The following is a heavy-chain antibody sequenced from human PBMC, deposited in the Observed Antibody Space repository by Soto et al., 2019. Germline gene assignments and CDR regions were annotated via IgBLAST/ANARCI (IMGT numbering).Heavy chain of an antibody. CDR3: ARVAAPPPFWSGYYEGYYYYGMDV. J-gene: IGHJ6*02. D-gene: IGHD3-3*01. CDR2: INHSGST. Sequence: SETLSLTCAVYGGSFSGYYWSWIRQPPGKGLEWIGEINHSGSTNYNPSLKSRVTISVDTSKNQFSLKLSSVTAADTAVYYCARVAAPPPFWSGYYEGYYYYGMDVWGQGTTVTVSS. CDR1: GGSFSGYY. V-gene: IGHV4-34*01.